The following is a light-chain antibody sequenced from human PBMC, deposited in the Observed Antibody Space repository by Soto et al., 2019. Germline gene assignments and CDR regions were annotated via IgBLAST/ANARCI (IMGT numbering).Light chain of an antibody. CDR2: GAS. J-gene: IGKJ2*01. CDR3: QQYSSRYT. CDR1: QGVSSS. Sequence: DMVMTQSPATLSVSPGERATLSCRASQGVSSSLAWYQHQPGHAPRLLIYGASIRATGISARFSGSGSGTEFTITISSLQSEDFAAYCFQQYSSRYTFGQGTKLEIK. V-gene: IGKV3D-15*01.